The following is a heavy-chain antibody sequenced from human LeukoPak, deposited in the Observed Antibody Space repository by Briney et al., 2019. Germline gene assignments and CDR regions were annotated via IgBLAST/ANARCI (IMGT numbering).Heavy chain of an antibody. D-gene: IGHD2-2*01. CDR3: ARVRREYCSSTSCAPDYYYYMDV. CDR1: GGSFSGYY. Sequence: PSETLSLTCAVYGGSFSGYYWSWIRQTPGKGLAWIGEINHSGSPNYNPSLKSRVTISVDTSKNQFSLKLSSVTAADTAVYYCARVRREYCSSTSCAPDYYYYMDVWGKGTTVTVSS. CDR2: INHSGSP. V-gene: IGHV4-34*01. J-gene: IGHJ6*03.